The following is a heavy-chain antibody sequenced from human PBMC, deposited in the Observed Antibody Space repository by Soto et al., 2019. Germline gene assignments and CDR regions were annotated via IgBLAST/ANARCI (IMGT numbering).Heavy chain of an antibody. Sequence: EVQLLESGGGLVQPGGSLRLSCEVSGFTFSSYAMSWVRQAPGKGLEWVSAISGSGDSTYYADSVKGRFTISRDNSKNTLCLQMSSLRAEDTAVYYCAKDPISMIIVVTDAFDIWGQGTMVTVSS. D-gene: IGHD3-22*01. CDR2: ISGSGDST. J-gene: IGHJ3*02. CDR3: AKDPISMIIVVTDAFDI. CDR1: GFTFSSYA. V-gene: IGHV3-23*01.